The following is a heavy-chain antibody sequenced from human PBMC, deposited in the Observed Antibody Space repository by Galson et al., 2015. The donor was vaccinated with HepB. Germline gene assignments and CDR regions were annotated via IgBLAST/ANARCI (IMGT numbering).Heavy chain of an antibody. J-gene: IGHJ4*02. CDR2: ISWNGGTT. CDR1: GFTFYDYA. Sequence: SLRLSCAASGFTFYDYAMHWVRQVPGKGPEWVAGISWNGGTTTYADSVKGRFTISRDNAKNSLYLQMSSLRVEDTAFYFCAKAPRGSYYVTYFDLWGRGTLVTVSS. D-gene: IGHD3-10*01. V-gene: IGHV3-9*01. CDR3: AKAPRGSYYVTYFDL.